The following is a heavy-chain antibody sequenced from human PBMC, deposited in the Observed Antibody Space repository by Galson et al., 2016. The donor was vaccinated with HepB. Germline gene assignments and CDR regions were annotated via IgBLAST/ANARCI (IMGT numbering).Heavy chain of an antibody. D-gene: IGHD2-2*01. CDR2: ISYDGSNK. Sequence: SLRLSCAASGFTFSSYAMHWVRQAPGKGLEWVAVISYDGSNKYYADSVKGRFTISRDNSKNTLYRQMNSLRAEDTAVYYCAREVVPAANGYYYYCGMDVWGQGTTVTVSS. J-gene: IGHJ6*02. CDR1: GFTFSSYA. V-gene: IGHV3-30-3*01. CDR3: AREVVPAANGYYYYCGMDV.